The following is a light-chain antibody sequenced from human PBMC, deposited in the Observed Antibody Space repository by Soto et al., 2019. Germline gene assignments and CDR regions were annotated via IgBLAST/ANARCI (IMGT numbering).Light chain of an antibody. Sequence: QSVLTQPASVSGSPGQSITISCTGSGRDIGAYDYVSWYQQHPGKAPKLLIYDSNNRPSGVPDRFSGSKSGTSASLAITGLQGEDEADYYCQSYDSSLSAYVFGTGTKVTVL. CDR2: DSN. CDR1: GRDIGAYDY. CDR3: QSYDSSLSAYV. J-gene: IGLJ1*01. V-gene: IGLV2-14*03.